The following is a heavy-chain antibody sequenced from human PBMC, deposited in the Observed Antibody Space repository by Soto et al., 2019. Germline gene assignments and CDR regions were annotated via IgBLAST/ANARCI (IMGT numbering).Heavy chain of an antibody. J-gene: IGHJ6*02. Sequence: QVQLVESGGGVVQPGRSLRLSCAASGFTFSSYAMHWVRQAPGKGLEWVAVISYDGSNKYYADSVKGRFTISRDNSKNTLYLQMNSLRAEDTAVYYCARDREGYSSSWYVYYGMDVWGQGTPVTVSS. CDR1: GFTFSSYA. V-gene: IGHV3-30-3*01. CDR3: ARDREGYSSSWYVYYGMDV. D-gene: IGHD6-13*01. CDR2: ISYDGSNK.